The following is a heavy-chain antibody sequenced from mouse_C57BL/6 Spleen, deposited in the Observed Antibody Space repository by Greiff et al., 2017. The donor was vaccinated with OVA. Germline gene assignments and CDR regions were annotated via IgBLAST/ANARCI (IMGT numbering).Heavy chain of an antibody. V-gene: IGHV1-82*01. J-gene: IGHJ2*01. CDR1: GYAFSSSW. CDR2: IYPGDGDT. Sequence: VQLQQSGPELVKPGASVKISCKASGYAFSSSWMNWVKQRPGKGLEWIGRIYPGDGDTNYNGKFKGKATLTADKSSSTAYMQLSSLTSEDSAVYFCAVYYGSSHDYWGQGTTLTVSS. D-gene: IGHD1-1*01. CDR3: AVYYGSSHDY.